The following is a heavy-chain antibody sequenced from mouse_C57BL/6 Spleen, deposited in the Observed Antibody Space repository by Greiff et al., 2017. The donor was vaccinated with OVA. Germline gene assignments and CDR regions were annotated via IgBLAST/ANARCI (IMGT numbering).Heavy chain of an antibody. V-gene: IGHV5-6*01. CDR1: GFTFSSYG. CDR3: ARTPHYYGSSYYFDY. CDR2: ISSGGSYT. D-gene: IGHD1-1*01. J-gene: IGHJ2*01. Sequence: EVNVVESGGDLVKPGGSLKLSCAASGFTFSSYGMSWVRQTPDKRLEWVATISSGGSYTYYPDSVKGRYTISRDNAKNTLYLQMSSLKSEDTAMYYCARTPHYYGSSYYFDYWGQGTTLTVSS.